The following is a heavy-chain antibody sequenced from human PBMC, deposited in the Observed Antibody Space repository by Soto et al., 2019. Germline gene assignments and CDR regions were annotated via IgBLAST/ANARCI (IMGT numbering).Heavy chain of an antibody. Sequence: QVQLVQSGAEVKKPGSSVKVSCKASGGTFSSYAISWVRQAPGQGLEWMGGSIPIFGTANYAQKFQGRVTITADESTSTAYMELSSLRSEDTAVYYCARVGVAYCGGDCYLVGYYGMDVWGQGTTVTVSS. CDR2: SIPIFGTA. CDR1: GGTFSSYA. D-gene: IGHD2-21*02. V-gene: IGHV1-69*01. CDR3: ARVGVAYCGGDCYLVGYYGMDV. J-gene: IGHJ6*02.